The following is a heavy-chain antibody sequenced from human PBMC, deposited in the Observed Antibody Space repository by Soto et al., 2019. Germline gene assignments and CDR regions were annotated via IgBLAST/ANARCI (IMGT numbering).Heavy chain of an antibody. CDR2: VNHGGRC. D-gene: IGHD3-10*01. J-gene: IGHJ6*02. Sequence: QVRLQQSGAGLLKPSETLSLTCAVYGGSFSGYYWGWVRQLPGKGLEWIGEVNHGGRCSYHPSLKSRVAISVDTSNNHFSLKIKSLPPADTAVYYCARGEITLLGGMDVWGQGTTVTVSS. CDR3: ARGEITLLGGMDV. CDR1: GGSFSGYY. V-gene: IGHV4-34*01.